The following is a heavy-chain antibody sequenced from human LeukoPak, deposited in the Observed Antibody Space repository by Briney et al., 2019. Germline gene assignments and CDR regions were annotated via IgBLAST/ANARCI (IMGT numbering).Heavy chain of an antibody. D-gene: IGHD2-2*01. V-gene: IGHV4-30-4*01. Sequence: MPSETLSLTCTVSGGSICSGDFHWSWIRQPPGKGLEWIGSIYDSGSIYYNPSLKSRVTISEDTSKNQFSLKLSSVTAADTAVYYCARRYCSTISCLPYDYWGQGTLVTVSS. CDR1: GGSICSGDFH. J-gene: IGHJ4*02. CDR3: ARRYCSTISCLPYDY. CDR2: IYDSGSI.